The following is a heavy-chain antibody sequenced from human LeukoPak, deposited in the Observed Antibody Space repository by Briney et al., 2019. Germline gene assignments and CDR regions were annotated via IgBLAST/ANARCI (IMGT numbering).Heavy chain of an antibody. V-gene: IGHV5-51*01. J-gene: IGHJ4*02. CDR1: GYGFTSYW. CDR2: IYPGDSDT. CDR3: ARHPSTYYDSSGYSVPFDY. D-gene: IGHD3-22*01. Sequence: GESLKISCKGSGYGFTSYWIGWVRQMPGKGLEWMGIIYPGDSDTRYSPSFQGQVTISADKSISTAYLQWSSLKASDTAMYYCARHPSTYYDSSGYSVPFDYWGQGTLVTVSS.